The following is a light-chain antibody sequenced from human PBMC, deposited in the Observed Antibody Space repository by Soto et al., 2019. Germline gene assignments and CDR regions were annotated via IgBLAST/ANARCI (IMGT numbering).Light chain of an antibody. V-gene: IGKV1-27*01. CDR2: AAS. CDR3: QKYNSAPLVT. J-gene: IGKJ4*01. CDR1: QGISNY. Sequence: DIQMTQSPSSLSASVGDRVTITCRASQGISNYLAWYQQKPGKVPKLLIYAASTLQSGVPSRFSGSGSGTEFTLTISSLQAEDVGTYYCQKYNSAPLVTFGGGTKVEIK.